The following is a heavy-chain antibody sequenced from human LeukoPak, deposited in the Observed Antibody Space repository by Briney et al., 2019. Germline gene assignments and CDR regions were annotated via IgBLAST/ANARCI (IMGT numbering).Heavy chain of an antibody. Sequence: SETLSLTCAVYGGSFSGYYWSWLRQPPGKGLEWIGYIYYSGSTNYNPSLKSRVTISVDTSRNQFYLKLSSVTAADTAVYYCARTNQIVGASDYWGQGTLVTVSS. V-gene: IGHV4-59*01. CDR2: IYYSGST. J-gene: IGHJ4*02. D-gene: IGHD1-26*01. CDR3: ARTNQIVGASDY. CDR1: GGSFSGYY.